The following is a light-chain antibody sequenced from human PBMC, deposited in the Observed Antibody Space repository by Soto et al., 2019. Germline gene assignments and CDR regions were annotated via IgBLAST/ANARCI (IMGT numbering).Light chain of an antibody. J-gene: IGKJ4*01. CDR3: QQFHNWPPLT. CDR1: QNIGGT. Sequence: IGVTQSPATLSVSPGETATLSCRASQNIGGTLAWYQQKPGQAPRLLFSGASTRATGIPARFSGSGSGTEFTLTISSLQSEDFAVYYCQQFHNWPPLTSGGRSKADIK. CDR2: GAS. V-gene: IGKV3-15*01.